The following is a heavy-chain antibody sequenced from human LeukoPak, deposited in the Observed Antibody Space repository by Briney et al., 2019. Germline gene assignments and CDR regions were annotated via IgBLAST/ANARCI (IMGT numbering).Heavy chain of an antibody. J-gene: IGHJ6*03. CDR3: ARTTEGYCRGRSCYSYYYYMDV. D-gene: IGHD2-15*01. CDR1: GYTFTGYY. V-gene: IGHV1-2*02. CDR2: INPNNGAT. Sequence: GASVKVSCTTSGYTFTGYYMHWVRQAPGQGLEWMGWINPNNGATDFAPKFQGRVTMTRDTSISTGYMEVNRLTSDDTAVYYCARTTEGYCRGRSCYSYYYYMDVWGKGTTVTVSS.